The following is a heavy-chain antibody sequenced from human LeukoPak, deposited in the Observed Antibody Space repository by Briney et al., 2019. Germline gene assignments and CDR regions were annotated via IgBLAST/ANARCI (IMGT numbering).Heavy chain of an antibody. D-gene: IGHD6-13*01. J-gene: IGHJ4*02. Sequence: PGRSLRLSCAASGFTFDDYAMHWVRQAPGKGLEWVSGISWNSGSIGYVDSVKGRFTISRDNAKNSLYLQMNSLRPEDMALYYCVKDSSSWSTFDFWGQGTLVTVSS. CDR3: VKDSSSWSTFDF. CDR2: ISWNSGSI. V-gene: IGHV3-9*03. CDR1: GFTFDDYA.